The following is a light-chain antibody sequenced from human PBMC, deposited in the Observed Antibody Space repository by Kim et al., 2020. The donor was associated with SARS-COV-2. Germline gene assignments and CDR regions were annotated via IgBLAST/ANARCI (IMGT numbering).Light chain of an antibody. CDR3: QVWDSSTVV. J-gene: IGLJ2*01. CDR2: RDS. Sequence: SVALGQTARITGGGNNIGSKKVHWYQQKPGQAPVLVIYRDSNRPSGIPERFSGSNSGNTATLTISRAQAGDEADYYCQVWDSSTVVFGGGTQLTVL. CDR1: NIGSKK. V-gene: IGLV3-9*01.